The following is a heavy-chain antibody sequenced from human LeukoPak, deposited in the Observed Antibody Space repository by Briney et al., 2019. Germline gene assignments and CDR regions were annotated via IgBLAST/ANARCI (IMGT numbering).Heavy chain of an antibody. CDR2: ISYDGSNK. CDR3: ARGYCSSTSCFPGGYYFDY. D-gene: IGHD2-2*01. Sequence: GGFLRLSCAASGFTFSSYAMHWVRQAPGKGLEWVAVISYDGSNKYYADSVKGRFTISRDNSKNTLYLQMNSLRAEDTAVYYCARGYCSSTSCFPGGYYFDYWGQGTLVTVSS. J-gene: IGHJ4*02. V-gene: IGHV3-30-3*01. CDR1: GFTFSSYA.